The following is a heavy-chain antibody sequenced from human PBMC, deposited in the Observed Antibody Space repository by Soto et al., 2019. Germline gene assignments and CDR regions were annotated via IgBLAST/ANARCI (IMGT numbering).Heavy chain of an antibody. Sequence: GGSLRLSCAASGFTFSSYAMHWVRQAPGKGLEWVAVISYDGSNKYYADSVKGRFTISRDNSKNTLYLQMNSLRAEDTAVYYCARPDPYGSGSYYDYWGQGTLVTVSS. D-gene: IGHD3-10*01. V-gene: IGHV3-30-3*01. CDR2: ISYDGSNK. CDR3: ARPDPYGSGSYYDY. CDR1: GFTFSSYA. J-gene: IGHJ4*02.